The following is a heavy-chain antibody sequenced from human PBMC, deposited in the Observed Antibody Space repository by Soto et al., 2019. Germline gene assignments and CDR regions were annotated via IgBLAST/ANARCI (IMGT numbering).Heavy chain of an antibody. D-gene: IGHD6-13*01. CDR2: ISAYNGNT. J-gene: IGHJ4*02. CDR3: ARLYSSSWYRATEGAFDY. Sequence: ASVKVSCKASGYTFTSYGISWVRQAPGQGLEWMGWISAYNGNTNYAQKLQGRVTMTTDTSTSTAYMELRSLRSDDTAVYYCARLYSSSWYRATEGAFDYWGQGTLVTVSS. CDR1: GYTFTSYG. V-gene: IGHV1-18*01.